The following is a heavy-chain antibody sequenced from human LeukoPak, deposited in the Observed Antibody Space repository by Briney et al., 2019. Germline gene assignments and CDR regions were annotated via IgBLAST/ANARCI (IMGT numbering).Heavy chain of an antibody. V-gene: IGHV4-4*07. Sequence: SETLSLTCTVSGGSISSYYWSWIRQPAGKGLEWIGRIYTSGSTNYNPSLKSRVTMSVDTSKNQFSLKVSSVTAADTAVYYCARESYGSRSYDYYYYMDVWGKGTTVTVSS. CDR1: GGSISSYY. D-gene: IGHD3-10*01. CDR2: IYTSGST. CDR3: ARESYGSRSYDYYYYMDV. J-gene: IGHJ6*03.